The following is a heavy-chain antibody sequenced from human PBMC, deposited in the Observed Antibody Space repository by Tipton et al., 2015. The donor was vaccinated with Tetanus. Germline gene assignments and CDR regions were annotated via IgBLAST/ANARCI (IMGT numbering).Heavy chain of an antibody. J-gene: IGHJ2*01. CDR3: ARSSRFAGDTGWYFDL. D-gene: IGHD7-27*01. CDR1: GFTFSSYW. V-gene: IGHV3-7*01. Sequence: SLRLSCAASGFTFSSYWMSWVRQAPGKGLEWVDNIRQGGSEEHHVDSVKGRFTISRDDAKNSLYLQMNSLRAEDTAVYYCARSSRFAGDTGWYFDLWGRGTLVTVSS. CDR2: IRQGGSEE.